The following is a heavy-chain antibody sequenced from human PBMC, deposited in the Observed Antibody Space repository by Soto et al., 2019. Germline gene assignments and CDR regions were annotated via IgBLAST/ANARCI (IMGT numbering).Heavy chain of an antibody. Sequence: GGSLRLSCAASGFTFSSYDMHWVRQATGKGLEWVSAIGTAGDTYYPGSVKGRFTISRENAKNSLYLQMNSLRAEDTAVYYCARGNSGYTAMPMYGMDVWGQGTTVTVSS. CDR2: IGTAGDT. CDR3: ARGNSGYTAMPMYGMDV. J-gene: IGHJ6*02. V-gene: IGHV3-13*01. D-gene: IGHD5-18*01. CDR1: GFTFSSYD.